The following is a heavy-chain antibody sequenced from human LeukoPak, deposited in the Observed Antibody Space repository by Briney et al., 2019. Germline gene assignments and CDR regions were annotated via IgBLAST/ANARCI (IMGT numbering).Heavy chain of an antibody. CDR3: GFDY. CDR2: INGGGGST. Sequence: GGTLRLSCAASGFTFSTYGMSWVRQTLGKGLEWVSAINGGGGSTYYADSVKGRFTISRDNSKNTLYLQMDSLRAEDTAVVAVGFDYWGQGTLVTVSS. J-gene: IGHJ4*02. D-gene: IGHD1-26*01. CDR1: GFTFSTYG. V-gene: IGHV3-23*01.